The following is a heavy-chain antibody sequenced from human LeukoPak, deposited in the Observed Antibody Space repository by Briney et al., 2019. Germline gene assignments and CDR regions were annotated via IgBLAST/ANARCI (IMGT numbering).Heavy chain of an antibody. CDR3: VRSRGYSYGYSYYFDY. CDR1: GYSFTTYW. V-gene: IGHV5-51*01. J-gene: IGHJ4*02. CDR2: IYPGDSET. Sequence: NHGESLKISCKGSGYSFTTYWISWVRQMPGKGLEWMGIIYPGDSETRYSPSFQGQVTISADKSISTAYLQWSSLKASDTAMYYCVRSRGYSYGYSYYFDYWGQGTLVTVSS. D-gene: IGHD5-18*01.